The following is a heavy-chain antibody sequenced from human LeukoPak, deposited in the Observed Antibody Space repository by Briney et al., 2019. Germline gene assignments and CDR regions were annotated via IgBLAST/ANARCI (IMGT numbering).Heavy chain of an antibody. CDR3: ARMTTVTAHHYYYYGMDV. CDR1: GGSISSYY. D-gene: IGHD4-17*01. J-gene: IGHJ6*02. Sequence: SETLSLNCTVSGGSISSYYWSWIRQPAGKGLEWIGRIYTSGKTNYNPSLKSRVTMSVDTSKNQFSLKLSSVTAADTAVYYCARMTTVTAHHYYYYGMDVWGQGTTVTVSS. V-gene: IGHV4-4*07. CDR2: IYTSGKT.